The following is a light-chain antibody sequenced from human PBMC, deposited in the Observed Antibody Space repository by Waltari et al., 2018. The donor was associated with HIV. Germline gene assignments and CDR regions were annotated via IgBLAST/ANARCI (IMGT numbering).Light chain of an antibody. CDR1: QNITTY. Sequence: DIQMTQSPSSLSESVGDRVTITCRASQNITTYLNWYQQKPGKAPNLLIYAASSLQSGVPSRFSGSGSGTDFTLAISSLQSEDFATYYCQQSYSTPRTFGQGTRVDTK. V-gene: IGKV1-39*01. CDR3: QQSYSTPRT. CDR2: AAS. J-gene: IGKJ1*01.